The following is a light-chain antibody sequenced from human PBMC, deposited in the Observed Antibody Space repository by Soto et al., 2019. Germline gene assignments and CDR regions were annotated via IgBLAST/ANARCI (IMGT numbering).Light chain of an antibody. CDR2: GAS. CDR1: QSVSTN. V-gene: IGKV3-15*01. Sequence: EIVMTQSPATLSVSPGERATLSCRASQSVSTNLAWYQQKPGQAPRLLIYGASTRATGIPARFSGSGSGTEFTLTLSSLQSDDFAAYYCQQFNNWPLTFGGGTKVEIK. CDR3: QQFNNWPLT. J-gene: IGKJ4*01.